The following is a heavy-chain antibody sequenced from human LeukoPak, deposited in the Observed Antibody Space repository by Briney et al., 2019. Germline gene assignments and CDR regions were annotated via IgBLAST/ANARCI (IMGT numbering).Heavy chain of an antibody. CDR2: IYYSGST. J-gene: IGHJ5*02. CDR1: GGSISSSSYY. V-gene: IGHV4-39*07. CDR3: ARDLPAEQWLVQSWFDP. Sequence: SETLSLTCTVSGGSISSSSYYWGWIRQPPGKGLEWIGSIYYSGSTYYNPSLKSRVTISVDTSKNQFSLKLSSVTAADTAVYYCARDLPAEQWLVQSWFDPWGQGTLVTVSS. D-gene: IGHD6-19*01.